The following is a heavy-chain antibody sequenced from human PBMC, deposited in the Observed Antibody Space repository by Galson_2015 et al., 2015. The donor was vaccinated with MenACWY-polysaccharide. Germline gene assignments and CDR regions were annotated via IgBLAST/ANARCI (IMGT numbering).Heavy chain of an antibody. Sequence: SLRLSCAASTVTFSGSGMHWVRQAPGKGLEWVAVIQYDAVYKQYLDSVKGRFSVSRDNSKSTLYLEMNNLRAEDTALYYCAREGSRIVYHAFDTWGQGTMAIV. D-gene: IGHD2-2*01. J-gene: IGHJ3*02. CDR2: IQYDAVYK. V-gene: IGHV3-33*01. CDR3: AREGSRIVYHAFDT. CDR1: TVTFSGSG.